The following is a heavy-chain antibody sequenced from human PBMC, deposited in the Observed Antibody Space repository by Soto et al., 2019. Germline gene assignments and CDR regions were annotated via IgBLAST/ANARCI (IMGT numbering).Heavy chain of an antibody. CDR1: GYTFTSYG. Sequence: GPSLTVSWRACGYTFTSYGMSWVRQAPGQGLEWMGCISAYNGNTNYAQKLQGRVTMTTDTSTSTAYMELRSLRSDDTAVYYCARDERGYSYGPWGHGLLVTGSS. D-gene: IGHD5-18*01. CDR2: ISAYNGNT. CDR3: ARDERGYSYGP. V-gene: IGHV1-18*04. J-gene: IGHJ4*01.